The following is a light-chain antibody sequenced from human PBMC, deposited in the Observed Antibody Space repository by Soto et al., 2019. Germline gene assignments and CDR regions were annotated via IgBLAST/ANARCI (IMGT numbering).Light chain of an antibody. Sequence: EIVMTQSPATLSVSPGDSVTLSCRASQNIGSSLAWYQQKSGQAPRILIYGASTRATGVRPRFSGRGSGTEFPLTISNLQSEDSAVYYCQQYNNWPPRTFGPGTKVEI. V-gene: IGKV3-15*01. CDR1: QNIGSS. J-gene: IGKJ1*01. CDR2: GAS. CDR3: QQYNNWPPRT.